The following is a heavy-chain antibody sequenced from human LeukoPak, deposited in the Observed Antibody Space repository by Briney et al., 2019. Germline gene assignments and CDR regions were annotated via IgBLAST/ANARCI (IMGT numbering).Heavy chain of an antibody. D-gene: IGHD3-16*01. CDR3: ARFDYGAPDY. J-gene: IGHJ4*02. V-gene: IGHV6-1*01. CDR1: GDSVSSNSAA. Sequence: SQTLSLTCAISGDSVSSNSAAWNRIRQSPSRGLEWLGRTYYRSKWYNDYTVSVKSRISINPDTSKNQFSLQLKSVTPEDTAVYYCARFDYGAPDYWGQGTRVTVSS. CDR2: TYYRSKWYN.